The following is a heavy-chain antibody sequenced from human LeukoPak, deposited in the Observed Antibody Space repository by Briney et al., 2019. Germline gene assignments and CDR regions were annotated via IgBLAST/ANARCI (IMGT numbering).Heavy chain of an antibody. CDR1: GYTFTGYY. CDR3: ASAGRPGYFGSGSFYDY. V-gene: IGHV1-2*02. J-gene: IGHJ4*02. D-gene: IGHD3-10*01. Sequence: ASVKVSCKASGYTFTGYYMHWVRQAPGQGLEWMGWINPNSGGTNYAQKFQGRVTMTSDTSISTAYMELSRLRSDDRAVYYCASAGRPGYFGSGSFYDYWGQGTLVTVSS. CDR2: INPNSGGT.